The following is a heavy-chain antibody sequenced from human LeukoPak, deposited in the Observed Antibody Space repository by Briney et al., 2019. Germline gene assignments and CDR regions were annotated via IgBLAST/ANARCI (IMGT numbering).Heavy chain of an antibody. CDR1: GFTFSSYS. CDR2: ISSSSSYI. J-gene: IGHJ4*02. D-gene: IGHD6-13*01. V-gene: IGHV3-21*01. Sequence: GGSLRLSCAASGFTFSSYSMNWVRQAPGKGLEWVSSISSSSSYIYYADSVKGRFTISRDNAKNSLYLQMNSLRAEDTAVYYCAKSGSSSWYDPWYLDYWGQGTLVTVSS. CDR3: AKSGSSSWYDPWYLDY.